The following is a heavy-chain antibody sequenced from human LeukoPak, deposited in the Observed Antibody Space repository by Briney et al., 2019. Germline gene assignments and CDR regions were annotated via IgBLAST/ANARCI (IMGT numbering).Heavy chain of an antibody. CDR2: IKQDGSEK. V-gene: IGHV3-7*01. CDR1: GFTFSSYW. Sequence: PGGSLRLSCAASGFTFSSYWMSWVRQAPGKGLEWVANIKQDGSEKYYVDSVKGRFTISRDNAKNSLYLQMNSLRAEDTAVYYCARGIDNYYCYMDVWGKGTTVTVSS. J-gene: IGHJ6*03. CDR3: ARGIDNYYCYMDV.